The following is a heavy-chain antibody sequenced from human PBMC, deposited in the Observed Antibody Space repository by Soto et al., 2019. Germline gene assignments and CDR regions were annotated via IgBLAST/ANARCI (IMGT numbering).Heavy chain of an antibody. J-gene: IGHJ4*02. CDR2: IYYAGST. Sequence: SETLSLTCTVSGGSISSSSYYWSWIRQPPGRGLEWIGFIYYAGSTKYNPSLNSRVTISVDTSKNQFSLKLTSVTAADTAVYYCARRYGGNFDYWGQGTLVTVSS. V-gene: IGHV4-61*01. D-gene: IGHD1-26*01. CDR3: ARRYGGNFDY. CDR1: GGSISSSSYY.